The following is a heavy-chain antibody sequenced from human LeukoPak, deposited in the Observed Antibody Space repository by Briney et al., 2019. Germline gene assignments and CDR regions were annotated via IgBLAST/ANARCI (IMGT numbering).Heavy chain of an antibody. J-gene: IGHJ1*01. V-gene: IGHV4-4*07. CDR2: IYPSGNS. CDR3: ARRPGGSYSPRVFGIYFQH. D-gene: IGHD1-26*01. Sequence: SETLALTCSVSGGSFSNHFWRWVRQAAGKGLEWIGRIYPSGNSNYNPSLKSRVTLSVDTSKTQFYLSLSSVTAADTAVYYCARRPGGSYSPRVFGIYFQHWGQGTLVTVSS. CDR1: GGSFSNHF.